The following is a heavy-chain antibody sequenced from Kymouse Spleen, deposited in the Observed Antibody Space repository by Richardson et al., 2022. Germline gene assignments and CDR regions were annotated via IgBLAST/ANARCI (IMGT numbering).Heavy chain of an antibody. CDR2: ISGSGGST. D-gene: IGHD3-10*01. CDR1: GFTFSSYA. J-gene: IGHJ4*02. V-gene: IGHV3-23*04. Sequence: EVQLVESGGGLVQPGGSLRLSCAASGFTFSSYAMSWVRQAPGKGLEWVSAISGSGGSTYYADSVKGRFTISRDNSKNTLYLQMNSLRAEDTAVYYCAKGDYGSGSYSPDYFDYWGQGTLVTVSS. CDR3: AKGDYGSGSYSPDYFDY.